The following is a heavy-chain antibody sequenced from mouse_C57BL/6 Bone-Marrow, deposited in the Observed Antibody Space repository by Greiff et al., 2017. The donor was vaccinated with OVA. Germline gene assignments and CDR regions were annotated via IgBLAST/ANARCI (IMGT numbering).Heavy chain of an antibody. J-gene: IGHJ2*01. CDR3: AARWSKGY. CDR1: GYTFTSYT. D-gene: IGHD2-3*01. V-gene: IGHV1-4*01. CDR2: INPSSGYT. Sequence: QVQLQQSGAELSRPGASVKMSCKASGYTFTSYTMHWVKQRPGQGLEWIGYINPSSGYTKYNQTFKDKATLTADKSSSTAYMQLSSLTSEDSAVYYCAARWSKGYWGQGTTLTVSS.